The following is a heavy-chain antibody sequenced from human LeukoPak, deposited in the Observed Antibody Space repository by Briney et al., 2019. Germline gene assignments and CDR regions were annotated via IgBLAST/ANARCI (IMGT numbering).Heavy chain of an antibody. CDR3: ATLTAWWDAFDI. Sequence: ASVKVSCKASGGTFSSYAISWVRQAPGQGLEWMGRIIPILGIAIYAQKFQGRVTMTEDTSTDTAYMELSSLRSEDTAVYYCATLTAWWDAFDIWGQGTMVTVSS. CDR2: IIPILGIA. CDR1: GGTFSSYA. D-gene: IGHD2-8*02. J-gene: IGHJ3*02. V-gene: IGHV1-69*04.